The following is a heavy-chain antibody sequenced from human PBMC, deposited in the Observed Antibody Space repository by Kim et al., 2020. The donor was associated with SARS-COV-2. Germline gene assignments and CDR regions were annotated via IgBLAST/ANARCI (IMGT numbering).Heavy chain of an antibody. Sequence: SETLSLTCTVSGGSISTSHYYWAWIRQPPGKGLEWIGTVYHRGSTYCTPSLKSRLTISVDTTRDQVSLRLTSVTAADTAIYYCARRTEEGGYFDYWGQGT. D-gene: IGHD3-16*01. J-gene: IGHJ4*02. CDR1: GGSISTSHYY. CDR3: ARRTEEGGYFDY. CDR2: VYHRGST. V-gene: IGHV4-39*01.